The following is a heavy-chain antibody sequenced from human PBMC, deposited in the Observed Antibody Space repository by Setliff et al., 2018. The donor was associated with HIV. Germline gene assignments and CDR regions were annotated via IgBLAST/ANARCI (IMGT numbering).Heavy chain of an antibody. CDR1: GYIFTNYG. CDR2: ISADNGNT. J-gene: IGHJ6*03. D-gene: IGHD3-10*01. Sequence: ASVKVSCKASGYIFTNYGITWVRQAPGRGLEWMGWISADNGNTNYAQKLQGRVTMTTDTSTSTADMELRSLRSDDTAVYYCARVPGARPYYYYYMDVWGKGTTVTVSS. CDR3: ARVPGARPYYYYYMDV. V-gene: IGHV1-18*01.